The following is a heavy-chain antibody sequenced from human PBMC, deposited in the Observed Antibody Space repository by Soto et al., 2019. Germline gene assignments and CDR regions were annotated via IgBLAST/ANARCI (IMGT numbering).Heavy chain of an antibody. D-gene: IGHD6-19*01. Sequence: QVQLVQSGAEVNKPGASVRVSCKASGYTFTGYYMHWVRQAPGQGLEWMGWINPNSGGTNYAQKFQGRVTMTRDTSISTAYMELSRLRSDDTAVYYCARDDIAVAGSGWFDPWGQGTLVTVSS. CDR3: ARDDIAVAGSGWFDP. CDR2: INPNSGGT. CDR1: GYTFTGYY. J-gene: IGHJ5*02. V-gene: IGHV1-2*02.